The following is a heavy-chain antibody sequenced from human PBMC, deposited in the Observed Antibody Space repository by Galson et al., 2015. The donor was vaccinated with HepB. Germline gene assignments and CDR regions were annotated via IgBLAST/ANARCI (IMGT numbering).Heavy chain of an antibody. CDR2: ISADSTT. D-gene: IGHD2/OR15-2a*01. V-gene: IGHV3-23*01. J-gene: IGHJ3*01. CDR3: AKIGVSMLPSSLAFDR. CDR1: EFTVRSYA. Sequence: SLRLSCAASEFTVRSYAMSWVRQAPGRGLEWVSTISADSTTDYADSVKGRFTISRDNSKTTLYLQVHSLSVEDTAVYYCAKIGVSMLPSSLAFDRWGQGTMLTVSS.